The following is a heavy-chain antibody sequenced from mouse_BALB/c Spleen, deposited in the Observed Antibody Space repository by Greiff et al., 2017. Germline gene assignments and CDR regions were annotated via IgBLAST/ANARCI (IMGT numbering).Heavy chain of an antibody. CDR1: GFTFSSFG. Sequence: EVKLVESGGGLVQPGGSRKLSCAASGFTFSSFGMHWVRQAPEKGLEWVAYISSGSSTIYYADTVKGRFTISRDNPKNTLFLQMTSLRSEDTAMYYCARESDPRDFDYWGQGTTLTVSS. CDR3: ARESDPRDFDY. V-gene: IGHV5-17*02. CDR2: ISSGSSTI. J-gene: IGHJ2*01.